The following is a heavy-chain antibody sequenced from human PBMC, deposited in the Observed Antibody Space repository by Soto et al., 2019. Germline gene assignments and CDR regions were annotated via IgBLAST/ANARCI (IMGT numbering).Heavy chain of an antibody. Sequence: QVQLQESGPGLVKPSGTLSLTCAVSSGSISSSNWWSWVRQPPGKGLEWIGEIYHSGSTNYNPSLKSRVTISVDKSKNKFSLKLSSVTAADTAVYYCARDGGYCSSTSCYAGGHAFDIWGQGTMVTVSS. CDR3: ARDGGYCSSTSCYAGGHAFDI. CDR1: SGSISSSNW. J-gene: IGHJ3*02. CDR2: IYHSGST. D-gene: IGHD2-2*01. V-gene: IGHV4-4*02.